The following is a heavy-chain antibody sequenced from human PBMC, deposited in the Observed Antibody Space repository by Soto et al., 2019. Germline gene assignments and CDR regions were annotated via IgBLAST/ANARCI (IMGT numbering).Heavy chain of an antibody. CDR1: KFTFGGPS. CDR3: ARGWFGPDV. Sequence: EVQLVESGGGLVQPGGPLRLSCAPSKFTFGGPSVPWVRQAPGKGLVWVSGIDRVGTDSTYADSVKGRFTSSRDNAKNTVYLQMNSLRVEDTAVYYCARGWFGPDVWGKGTTVTVSS. CDR2: IDRVGTDS. D-gene: IGHD3-10*01. J-gene: IGHJ6*03. V-gene: IGHV3-74*01.